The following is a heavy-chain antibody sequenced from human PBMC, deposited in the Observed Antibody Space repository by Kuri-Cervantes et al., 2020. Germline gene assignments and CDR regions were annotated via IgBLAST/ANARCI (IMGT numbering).Heavy chain of an antibody. Sequence: GGSLRLSCAASGFTFSDYYMNWVRQAPGKGLEWVSSISSSSTIYYADSVKGRSTISRDNAKNTLYLQLNSLRAEDTAVYYCAREIPLFGSGSYLDYWGQGTLVTVSS. CDR1: GFTFSDYY. V-gene: IGHV3-69-1*01. J-gene: IGHJ4*02. CDR2: ISSSSTI. CDR3: AREIPLFGSGSYLDY. D-gene: IGHD3-10*01.